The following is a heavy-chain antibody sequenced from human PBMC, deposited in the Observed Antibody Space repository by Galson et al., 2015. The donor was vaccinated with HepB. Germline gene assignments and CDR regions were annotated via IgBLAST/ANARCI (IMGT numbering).Heavy chain of an antibody. D-gene: IGHD3-3*01. CDR1: GFTFGAYA. CDR2: IRSKAYGGTT. J-gene: IGHJ3*02. CDR3: TRVTIFGVVIEDAFDI. V-gene: IGHV3-49*03. Sequence: SLRLSCAASGFTFGAYAMSWFRQAPGKGLEWVGFIRSKAYGGTTEYAASVKGRFTISRDDSKSIAYLQMNSLKTEDTAVYYCTRVTIFGVVIEDAFDIWGQGTMVTVSS.